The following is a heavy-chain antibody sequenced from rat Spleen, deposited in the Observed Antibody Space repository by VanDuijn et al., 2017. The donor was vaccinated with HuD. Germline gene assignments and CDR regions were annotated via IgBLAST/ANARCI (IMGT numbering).Heavy chain of an antibody. CDR1: GYPITSNY. CDR3: ARGGLGARYFDY. V-gene: IGHV3-1*01. CDR2: ITYSGST. D-gene: IGHD5-1*01. J-gene: IGHJ2*01. Sequence: VQLQESGPGLVKPSQSLSLTCSVTGYPITSNYLGWIRKFPGNKIAVVVHITYSGSTSYNPSLKNRISITRDTSTNQFFLQLNSVTTEDTATYYCARGGLGARYFDYWGQGVMVTVSS.